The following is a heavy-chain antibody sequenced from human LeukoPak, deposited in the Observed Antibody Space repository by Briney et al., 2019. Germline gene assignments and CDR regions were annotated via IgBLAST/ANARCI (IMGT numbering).Heavy chain of an antibody. Sequence: AASVNVSCKASGGTFSSYAISWVRQAPGQGLEWMGGIVPIFGTANYAQKFQGRVTITADESTSTAYMELSSLRSEDTAVYYCARGGIAAAGNSDYWGQGTLVTVS. D-gene: IGHD6-13*01. CDR3: ARGGIAAAGNSDY. J-gene: IGHJ4*02. CDR2: IVPIFGTA. CDR1: GGTFSSYA. V-gene: IGHV1-69*13.